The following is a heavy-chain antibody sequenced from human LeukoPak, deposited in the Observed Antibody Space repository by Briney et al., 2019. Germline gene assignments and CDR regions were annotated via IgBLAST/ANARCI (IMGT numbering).Heavy chain of an antibody. V-gene: IGHV1-46*01. CDR1: GYTFTSYY. Sequence: ASVKVSCKASGYTFTSYYMHWVRQAPGQGLEWMGIINPSGGSTSYAHKFQGRVTTTRDTSTSTVYMELSSLRSEDTAVNYCARVGHYYDSSGYSPFDYWGQGTLVTVSS. CDR2: INPSGGST. D-gene: IGHD3-22*01. CDR3: ARVGHYYDSSGYSPFDY. J-gene: IGHJ4*02.